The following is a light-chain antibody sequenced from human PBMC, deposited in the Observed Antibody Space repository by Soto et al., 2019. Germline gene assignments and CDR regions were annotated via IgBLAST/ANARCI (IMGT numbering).Light chain of an antibody. V-gene: IGKV1-27*01. J-gene: IGKJ5*01. Sequence: DIQMTQSPSSLSTSVGDRVTITCRASQGMSNFLAWYQQKPGKVPKLLISAASTLQSGVPSRFSGSVSWTDFTLTITSLQPEDVATYYCQKYSSVITFGQGTRLEIQ. CDR2: AAS. CDR1: QGMSNF. CDR3: QKYSSVIT.